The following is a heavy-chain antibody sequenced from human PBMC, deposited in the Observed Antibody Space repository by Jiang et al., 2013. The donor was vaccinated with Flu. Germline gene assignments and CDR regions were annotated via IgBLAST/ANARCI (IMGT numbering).Heavy chain of an antibody. J-gene: IGHJ4*02. V-gene: IGHV6-1*01. D-gene: IGHD6-19*01. CDR1: GDSVSRNSAA. CDR3: ARDDGIAVAGHFDY. CDR2: TYYRSKWYN. Sequence: SQTLSLTCAISGDSVSRNSAAWNWIRQSPSRGLEWLGRTYYRSKWYNDYAVSVKSRITIKSDTSKNQFSLQLISVTPEDMAVYYCARDDGIAVAGHFDYWGQGTLVTVSS.